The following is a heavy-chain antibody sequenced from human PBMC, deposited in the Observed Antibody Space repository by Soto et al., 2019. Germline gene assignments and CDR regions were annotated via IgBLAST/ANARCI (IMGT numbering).Heavy chain of an antibody. J-gene: IGHJ4*02. CDR3: VRTHISGGRX. CDR1: GFIFHNYS. CDR2: ISSRSRYT. Sequence: GGSLRLSCLGSGFIFHNYSMNWVRQAPGRGLEWVSSISSRSRYTFYEDSVKGRFTVSRDNTKNSLFLHMNSLRAEDTAVYFCVRTHISGGRXWGQGTLVTVSX. V-gene: IGHV3-21*01. D-gene: IGHD6-19*01.